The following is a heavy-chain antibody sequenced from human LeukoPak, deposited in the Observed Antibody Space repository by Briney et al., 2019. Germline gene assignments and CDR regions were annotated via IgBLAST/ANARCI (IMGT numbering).Heavy chain of an antibody. CDR3: ARTSPTSHFDF. CDR1: GFTFSTYW. Sequence: GGSLRLSCAASGFTFSTYWMHWVRQAPLKGLVWVSRINGDGSRSNYADSVKDRFTISRDNARNTLYLQMNSLRAEDTALYYCARTSPTSHFDFWGQGTLVTVSS. D-gene: IGHD3-16*01. J-gene: IGHJ4*02. V-gene: IGHV3-74*01. CDR2: INGDGSRS.